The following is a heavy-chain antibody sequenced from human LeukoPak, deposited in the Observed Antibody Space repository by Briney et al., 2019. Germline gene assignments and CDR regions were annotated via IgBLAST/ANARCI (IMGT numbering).Heavy chain of an antibody. CDR3: ARHRYGGNVDY. V-gene: IGHV4-39*01. CDR1: GGSISSSPYS. CDR2: IYDSGST. Sequence: PSETLSLTCTVSGGSISSSPYSWAWFRQPPGKGLEWIGNIYDSGSTYYSPSLKSRVTISVDTSKNQFSLKLSSVTAADTAVYYCARHRYGGNVDYWGQGTLVTVSS. D-gene: IGHD4-23*01. J-gene: IGHJ4*02.